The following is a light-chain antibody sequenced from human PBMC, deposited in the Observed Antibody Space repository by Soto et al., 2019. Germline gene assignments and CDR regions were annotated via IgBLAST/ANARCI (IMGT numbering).Light chain of an antibody. CDR2: GAS. CDR1: QGIGTW. V-gene: IGKV1D-12*01. CDR3: QQTNSFPIT. Sequence: DVQVTQSPSFVFASVGDRVTITRRASQGIGTWLAWYQQKPGAAPNLLISGASNLESGVPARFSGSGLGTHFTFTIVSLQPEDSATYYCQQTNSFPITFGQGTRLEI. J-gene: IGKJ5*01.